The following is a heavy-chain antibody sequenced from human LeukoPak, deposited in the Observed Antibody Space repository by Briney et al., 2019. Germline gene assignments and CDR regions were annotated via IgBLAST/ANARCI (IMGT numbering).Heavy chain of an antibody. CDR3: ARKSLGYCSSTSCYALDY. CDR2: INHSGST. V-gene: IGHV4-34*01. CDR1: GGSFSGYY. Sequence: SETLSLTCAVYGGSFSGYYWSWIRQHPGKGLEWIGEINHSGSTNYNPSLKSRVTISVDTSKNQFSLKLSSVTAADTAVYYCARKSLGYCSSTSCYALDYWGQGTLVTVSS. J-gene: IGHJ4*02. D-gene: IGHD2-2*01.